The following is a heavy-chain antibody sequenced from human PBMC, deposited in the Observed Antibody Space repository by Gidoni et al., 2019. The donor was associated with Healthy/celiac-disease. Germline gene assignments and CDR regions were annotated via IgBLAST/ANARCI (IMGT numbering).Heavy chain of an antibody. D-gene: IGHD4-4*01. J-gene: IGHJ6*02. CDR3: AKDLSVNPDDYYYYGMDV. CDR2: ISGSGGST. V-gene: IGHV3-23*01. Sequence: EVQLLESGGGLVQPGGSLRLSCAASGFTFSSYDMSWVRQAPGKGLEWLSAISGSGGSTYYADSVKGRFTISRDNSKNTLYLQMNSLRAEDTAVYYCAKDLSVNPDDYYYYGMDVWGQGTTVTVSS. CDR1: GFTFSSYD.